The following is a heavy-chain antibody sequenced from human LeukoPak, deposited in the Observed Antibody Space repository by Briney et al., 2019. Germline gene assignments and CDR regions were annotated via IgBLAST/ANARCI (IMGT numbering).Heavy chain of an antibody. D-gene: IGHD6-6*01. CDR2: ISWDGGST. Sequence: GGSLRLSCAASGFTFDDYTMHWVRQAPGKGLEWVSLISWDGGSTYYADSVKGRFTISRDNSKNSLYLQMNSLRTEDTALYYCAKDQGYSSSPSGFDYWGQGTLVTVSS. CDR3: AKDQGYSSSPSGFDY. V-gene: IGHV3-43*01. CDR1: GFTFDDYT. J-gene: IGHJ4*02.